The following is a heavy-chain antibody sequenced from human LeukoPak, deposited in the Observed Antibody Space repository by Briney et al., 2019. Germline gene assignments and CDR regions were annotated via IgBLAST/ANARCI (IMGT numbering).Heavy chain of an antibody. D-gene: IGHD3-10*01. J-gene: IGHJ4*02. Sequence: GGSLRLSCAASGLTFRDYALSWVRQAPEKGLEWVSTVIGNGFSTYYADSVKGRFTISRDNSKNTVYLQMNSLRADDTAVYYCTEGSETSAYWGQGTLVTVSS. V-gene: IGHV3-23*01. CDR3: TEGSETSAY. CDR1: GLTFRDYA. CDR2: VIGNGFST.